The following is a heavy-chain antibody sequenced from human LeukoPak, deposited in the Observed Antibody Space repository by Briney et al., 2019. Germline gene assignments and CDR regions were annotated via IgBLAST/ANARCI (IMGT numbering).Heavy chain of an antibody. J-gene: IGHJ4*02. Sequence: SVKVSCKASGGTFSSYAISWVRQAPGQGLEWMGRIIPILGIANYAQKFQGGVTITADKSTSTAYMELSSLRSDDTAVYFCARTPLGRWELLGDYWGQGTLVTVSS. V-gene: IGHV1-69*04. CDR3: ARTPLGRWELLGDY. CDR2: IIPILGIA. CDR1: GGTFSSYA. D-gene: IGHD1-26*01.